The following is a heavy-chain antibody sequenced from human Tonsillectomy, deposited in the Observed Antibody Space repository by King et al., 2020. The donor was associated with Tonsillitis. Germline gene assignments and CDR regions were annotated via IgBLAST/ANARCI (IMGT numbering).Heavy chain of an antibody. CDR2: MFYSGSA. CDR3: ARAANDFDWLLNPWFDP. D-gene: IGHD3-9*01. J-gene: IGHJ5*01. V-gene: IGHV4-30-2*01. CDR1: GGSISSGTYS. Sequence: QLQESGSRLVMPSQTLSLTCTVSGGSISSGTYSWSWIRQPPEKGLEWIGYMFYSGSAYYNPSFKTRVTLSVDRSKNQFSLKLKSVTAADTAMYYCARAANDFDWLLNPWFDPWGQGTLVTVSS.